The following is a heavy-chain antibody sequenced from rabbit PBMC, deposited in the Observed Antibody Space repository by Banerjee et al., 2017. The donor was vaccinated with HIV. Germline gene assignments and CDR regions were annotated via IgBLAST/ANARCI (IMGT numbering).Heavy chain of an antibody. Sequence: QSLEESGGGLVQPEGSLALTCKASGFSFSSSDYICWVRQAPGKGLEWISCIAGSSSGFTYSATWAKGRFTCSKTSSTTVTLQMTSLTVADTATYFCVREAGYGGYGDGHLWGPGTLVTVS. J-gene: IGHJ4*01. CDR3: VREAGYGGYGDGHL. V-gene: IGHV1S40*01. CDR1: GFSFSSSDY. D-gene: IGHD6-1*01. CDR2: IAGSSSGFT.